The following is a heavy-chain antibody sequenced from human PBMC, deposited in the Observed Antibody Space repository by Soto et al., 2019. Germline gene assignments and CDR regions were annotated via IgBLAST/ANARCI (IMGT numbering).Heavy chain of an antibody. Sequence: GGSLRLSCTASGFTFGDYAMSWFRQAPGKGLEWVGFIRSKAYGGTTEYAASVKGRFTISRDDSKSIAYLQMNSLKTEDTAVYYCARMITFGGVTYYYYGMDVWGLGTTVTVSS. CDR1: GFTFGDYA. CDR2: IRSKAYGGTT. D-gene: IGHD3-16*01. J-gene: IGHJ6*02. V-gene: IGHV3-49*03. CDR3: ARMITFGGVTYYYYGMDV.